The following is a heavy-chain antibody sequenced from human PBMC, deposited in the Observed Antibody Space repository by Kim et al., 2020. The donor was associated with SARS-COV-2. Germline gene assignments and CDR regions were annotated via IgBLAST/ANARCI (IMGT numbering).Heavy chain of an antibody. CDR3: ARDLRQWLAHTSPDYDYYGMDV. J-gene: IGHJ6*02. Sequence: GGSLRLSCVASGFTFSSYAMHWVRQAPGKGLGWVTVISYDGSNKYYIDSVKGRFTISRDNSKSTLYLQMNSLRAEDTGVYYCARDLRQWLAHTSPDYDYYGMDVCGQGTTVTVSS. V-gene: IGHV3-30-3*01. D-gene: IGHD6-19*01. CDR2: ISYDGSNK. CDR1: GFTFSSYA.